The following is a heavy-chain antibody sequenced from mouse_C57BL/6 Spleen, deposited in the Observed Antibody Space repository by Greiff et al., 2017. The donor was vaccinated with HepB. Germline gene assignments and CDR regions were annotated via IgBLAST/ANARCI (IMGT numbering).Heavy chain of an antibody. D-gene: IGHD2-1*01. CDR2: IYPRSGNT. Sequence: VQLQQSGAELARPGASVKLSCKASGYTFTSYGISWVKQRTGQGLEWIGEIYPRSGNTYYKEKFKGKATLTADKTTSTAYMQLRSLTSEDAAVYFGATRIYYGNYRMDYWGQGTSVTVSS. J-gene: IGHJ4*01. CDR3: ATRIYYGNYRMDY. CDR1: GYTFTSYG. V-gene: IGHV1-81*01.